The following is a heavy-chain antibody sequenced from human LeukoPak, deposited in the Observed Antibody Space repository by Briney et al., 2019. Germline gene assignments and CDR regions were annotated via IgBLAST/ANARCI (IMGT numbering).Heavy chain of an antibody. D-gene: IGHD3-22*01. V-gene: IGHV3-23*01. CDR2: ISGSGGST. CDR1: GFTFGSFA. J-gene: IGHJ4*02. Sequence: GGSLRLSCEASGFTFGSFAMYWVRQAPGKGLEWVSGISGSGGSTYYADSVKGRFTISRDNSKNTLYLQMNSLRAEDTAVYYCAKTNGYYSDWGQGTLVTVSS. CDR3: AKTNGYYSD.